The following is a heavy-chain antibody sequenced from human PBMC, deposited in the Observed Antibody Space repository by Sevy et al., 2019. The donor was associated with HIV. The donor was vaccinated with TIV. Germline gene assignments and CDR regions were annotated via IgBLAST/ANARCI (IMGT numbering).Heavy chain of an antibody. CDR2: ISYEGTET. CDR1: GFAFSSHA. J-gene: IGHJ4*01. V-gene: IGHV3-30-3*01. D-gene: IGHD6-13*01. CDR3: ARDGGYSIKWYPLY. Sequence: GESLKISCAASGFAFSSHAMHWVRQAPGKGLEWVAVISYEGTETFYAASVEGQFTISRDNSKSMLSLQINSLRPEDTAVYYCARDGGYSIKWYPLYWGHGTLVTVSS.